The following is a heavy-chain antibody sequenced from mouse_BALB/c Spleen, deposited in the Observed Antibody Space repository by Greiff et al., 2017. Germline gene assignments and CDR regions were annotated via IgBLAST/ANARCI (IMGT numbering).Heavy chain of an antibody. J-gene: IGHJ2*01. V-gene: IGHV14-4*02. CDR1: GFNIKDYY. CDR2: IDPENGDT. D-gene: IGHD2-14*01. Sequence: VQLKQSGAELVRSGASVKLSCTASGFNIKDYYMHWVKQRPEQGLEWIGWIDPENGDTEYAPKFQGKATMTADTSSNTAYLQLSSLTSEDTAVYYCARLYDGTFFDYWGQGTTLTVSS. CDR3: ARLYDGTFFDY.